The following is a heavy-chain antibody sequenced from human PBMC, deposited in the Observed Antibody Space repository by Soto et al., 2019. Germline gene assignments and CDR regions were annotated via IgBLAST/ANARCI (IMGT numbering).Heavy chain of an antibody. CDR2: ISGSGGST. D-gene: IGHD3-16*02. Sequence: GGSLRLSCAASGFTFSSYAMSWVRQAPGKGLEWVSAISGSGGSTYYADSVKGRFTISRDNSKNTLYLQMNSLRAEDTAVYYCAKDLLMDYIWGSYPQGHPFDYWGQGTLVTVSS. CDR3: AKDLLMDYIWGSYPQGHPFDY. V-gene: IGHV3-23*01. J-gene: IGHJ4*02. CDR1: GFTFSSYA.